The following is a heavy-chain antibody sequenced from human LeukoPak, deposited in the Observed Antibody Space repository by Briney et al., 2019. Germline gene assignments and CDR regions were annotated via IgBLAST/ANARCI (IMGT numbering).Heavy chain of an antibody. D-gene: IGHD1-26*01. CDR2: INPSGGST. V-gene: IGHV1-46*01. Sequence: ASVKASCKASGYTFTSYYMHWVRQAPGQGLEWMGIINPSGGSTSYAQKFQGRVTMTRDTSTSTVYMELSSLRSEDTAVYYCARDPPLVGATTRGAFDIWGQGTMVTVSS. CDR3: ARDPPLVGATTRGAFDI. CDR1: GYTFTSYY. J-gene: IGHJ3*02.